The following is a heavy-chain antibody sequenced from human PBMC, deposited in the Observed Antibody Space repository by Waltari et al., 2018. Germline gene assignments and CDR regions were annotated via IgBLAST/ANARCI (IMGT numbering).Heavy chain of an antibody. J-gene: IGHJ4*02. CDR3: ARSGGGTTTFGVAE. Sequence: QVLLVQSGAEVKESGASVKVSCKASGYTFINFFIHWVRQAPGQGLEWMGRINPKNSDRKYARRFQGRVTMTGDTSITTAYMELTGLISDDTAIYYCARSGGGTTTFGVAEWGPGSLVTVSS. D-gene: IGHD3-3*01. CDR2: INPKNSDR. V-gene: IGHV1-2*06. CDR1: GYTFINFF.